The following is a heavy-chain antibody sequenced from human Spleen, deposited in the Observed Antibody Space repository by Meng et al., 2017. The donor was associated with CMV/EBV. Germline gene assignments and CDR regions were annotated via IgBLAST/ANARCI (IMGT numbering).Heavy chain of an antibody. CDR1: GGSISSGDYF. CDR2: IYYSGST. V-gene: IGHV4-30-4*08. D-gene: IGHD6-6*01. CDR3: AREYTSSSNWFDP. J-gene: IGHJ5*02. Sequence: TVSGGSISSGDYFWIWIRQPPGKGLEWIGYIYYSGSTYYNPSLKSRVTISVDTSKNQFSLKLSSVTAADTAVYYCAREYTSSSNWFDPWGQGTLVTVSS.